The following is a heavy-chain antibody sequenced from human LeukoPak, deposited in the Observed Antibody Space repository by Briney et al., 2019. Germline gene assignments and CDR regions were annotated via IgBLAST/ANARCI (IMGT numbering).Heavy chain of an antibody. V-gene: IGHV3-21*01. D-gene: IGHD3-16*02. J-gene: IGHJ4*02. Sequence: KSGGSLRLSCAASGFTFSSYSMNWVRQAPGKGLEWVSSISSSSSYIYYADSVKGRFTISRDNAKNSLYLQTNSLRAEDTAVYYCARAIAIRGFDYWGQGTLVTVSS. CDR3: ARAIAIRGFDY. CDR1: GFTFSSYS. CDR2: ISSSSSYI.